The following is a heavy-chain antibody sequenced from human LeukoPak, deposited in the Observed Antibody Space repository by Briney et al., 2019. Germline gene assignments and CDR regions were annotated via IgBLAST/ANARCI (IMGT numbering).Heavy chain of an antibody. J-gene: IGHJ4*02. CDR2: IYHSGRT. D-gene: IGHD3-22*01. CDR1: GGSITSYY. CDR3: ARDYDSSGYYGN. Sequence: PSETLSLTCTVSGGSITSYYWSWIRPPPGKGLEWIGYIYHSGRTNYNPSLKSRVTISVDTSKNQFSLKLSSVTAADTAVYYCARDYDSSGYYGNWGQGTLVTVS. V-gene: IGHV4-59*01.